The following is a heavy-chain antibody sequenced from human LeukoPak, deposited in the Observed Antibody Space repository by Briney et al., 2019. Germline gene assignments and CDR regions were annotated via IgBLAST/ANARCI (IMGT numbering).Heavy chain of an antibody. J-gene: IGHJ6*02. CDR1: GFTFSSDG. D-gene: IGHD6-19*01. CDR3: AKDRYASSGWYGGYYYGMDV. CDR2: ISYDGSNK. V-gene: IGHV3-30*18. Sequence: GGSLRLSCAASGFTFSSDGMHWVRQAPGKGLEWVAVISYDGSNKYYADSVKGRFTISRDNSKNTLYLQMNSLRAEDTAVYYCAKDRYASSGWYGGYYYGMDVWGQGTTVTVSS.